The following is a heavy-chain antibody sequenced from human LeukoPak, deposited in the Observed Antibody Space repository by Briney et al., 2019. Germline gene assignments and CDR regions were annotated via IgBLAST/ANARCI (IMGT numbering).Heavy chain of an antibody. CDR3: ARDRGTWNDDGFDY. D-gene: IGHD1-1*01. Sequence: SETLSLTCTVSGYSMSSGYYWGWIRQPPERGLEWIGSMYHTGSTYYHPSLKSRVAISVDTSKNQFYLKLSSVTAADTAVYYCARDRGTWNDDGFDYWGQGTLVTVSS. J-gene: IGHJ4*02. CDR1: GYSMSSGYY. CDR2: MYHTGST. V-gene: IGHV4-38-2*02.